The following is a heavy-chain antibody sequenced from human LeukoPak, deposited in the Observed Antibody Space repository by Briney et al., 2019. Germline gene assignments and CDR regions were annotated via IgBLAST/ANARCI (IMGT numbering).Heavy chain of an antibody. V-gene: IGHV3-23*01. CDR1: GFTFSSYA. CDR3: ARVYTFGPDY. J-gene: IGHJ4*02. CDR2: ISGSSSSS. Sequence: GGSLRLSCAASGFTFSSYAMTWVRQAPGKGLEWVSGISGSSSSSYYADSVKGRFTISRDNAKNTLYLQMNSLRAEDTAVYYCARVYTFGPDYWGQGTLVTVSS. D-gene: IGHD3-3*01.